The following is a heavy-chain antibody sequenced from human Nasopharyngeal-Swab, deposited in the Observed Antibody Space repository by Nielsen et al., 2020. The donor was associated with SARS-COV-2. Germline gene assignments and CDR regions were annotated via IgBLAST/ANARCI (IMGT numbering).Heavy chain of an antibody. CDR1: GFTFSSYG. CDR3: AKAGAGSWYGDY. D-gene: IGHD6-13*01. CDR2: ISYDGSNK. J-gene: IGHJ4*02. V-gene: IGHV3-30*18. Sequence: GESLKISCAASGFTFSSYGMHWVRQAPGKGLEWVAVISYDGSNKYYADSVKGRFPISRDNSKNTLYLQMNSLRAEGTAVYYCAKAGAGSWYGDYWGQGTLVTVSS.